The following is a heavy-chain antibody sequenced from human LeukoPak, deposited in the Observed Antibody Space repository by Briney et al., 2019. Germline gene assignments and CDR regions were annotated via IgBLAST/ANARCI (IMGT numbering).Heavy chain of an antibody. CDR3: AISGENYDILTGYSTSYFDY. CDR1: GGTFSSYA. V-gene: IGHV1-69*06. Sequence: SVKVSCKASGGTFSSYAISWVRQAPGQGLEWMGGIIPIFGTANYAQKFQGRVTITADKSTSTAYMELSSLRSEDTAVYHCAISGENYDILTGYSTSYFDYWGQGTLVTVSS. D-gene: IGHD3-9*01. CDR2: IIPIFGTA. J-gene: IGHJ4*02.